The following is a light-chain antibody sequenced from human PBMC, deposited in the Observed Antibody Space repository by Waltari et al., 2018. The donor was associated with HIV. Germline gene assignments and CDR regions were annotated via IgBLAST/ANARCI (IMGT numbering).Light chain of an antibody. CDR1: SSNIGHTA. CDR3: AAWDDSLNGYV. Sequence: QSVLTQPPSVSEAPRQRVTISCSGSSSNIGHTAVNWYQQLPGKPPKLLIYYDDLLSSGVSDRFSASKSGTSASLAIRGLQSEDEADYYCAAWDDSLNGYVFGSGTKVTVL. CDR2: YDD. J-gene: IGLJ1*01. V-gene: IGLV1-36*01.